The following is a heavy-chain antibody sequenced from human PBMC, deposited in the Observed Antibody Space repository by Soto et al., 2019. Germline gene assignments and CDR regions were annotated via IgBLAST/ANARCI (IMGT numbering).Heavy chain of an antibody. D-gene: IGHD1-1*01. CDR1: GYTFTSYD. V-gene: IGHV1-8*01. Sequence: ASVKVSCKSSGYTFTSYDITWVRQATGQGLEWMGWMNPNSGNTGYAQKFQGRVTMTRNTSISTAYMELSSLRSEDTAVYYCARAEKSGTTDYWGQGTLVTVSS. CDR2: MNPNSGNT. J-gene: IGHJ4*02. CDR3: ARAEKSGTTDY.